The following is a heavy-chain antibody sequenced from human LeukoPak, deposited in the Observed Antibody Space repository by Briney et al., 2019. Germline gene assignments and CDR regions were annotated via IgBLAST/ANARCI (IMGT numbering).Heavy chain of an antibody. CDR2: IIPIFGTA. CDR1: GGTFSSYA. D-gene: IGHD3-3*01. CDR3: ASGVFGGDYFDY. V-gene: IGHV1-69*05. Sequence: SVKVSCKASGGTFSSYAISWVRQAPGQGLEWMGRIIPIFGTANYAQKFQGRVTITTDESTSTAYMELSSLRSEDTAVYYCASGVFGGDYFDYWGQGTLVTVSA. J-gene: IGHJ4*02.